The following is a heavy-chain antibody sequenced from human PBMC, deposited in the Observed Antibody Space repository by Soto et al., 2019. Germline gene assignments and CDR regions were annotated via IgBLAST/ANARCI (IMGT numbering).Heavy chain of an antibody. CDR3: ARDLNYYYGSGSSRGNWFDP. V-gene: IGHV4-4*07. J-gene: IGHJ5*02. D-gene: IGHD3-10*01. CDR1: GGSISSYY. Sequence: PSETLSLTCTVSGGSISSYYWSWIRQPAGKGLEWIGRIYTSGSTNYNPSLKSRVTMSVDTSKNQFSLKLSSVTAADTAEYYCARDLNYYYGSGSSRGNWFDPWGQGTLVTVSS. CDR2: IYTSGST.